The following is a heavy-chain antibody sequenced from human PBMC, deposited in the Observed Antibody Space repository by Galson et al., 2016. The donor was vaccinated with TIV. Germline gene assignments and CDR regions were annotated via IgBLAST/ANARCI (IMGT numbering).Heavy chain of an antibody. Sequence: SETLSLTCTVSGGSISSNGIFWSWIRQHPGKGLEWIGYIYYSGSTNYNPSLKSRVTISVDTSKNQLSLKLSSVTAADTAVYYCARDQDSGAYFDYWGQGTLVTVSS. CDR1: GGSISSNGIF. J-gene: IGHJ4*02. CDR2: IYYSGST. V-gene: IGHV4-61*08. CDR3: ARDQDSGAYFDY. D-gene: IGHD2-15*01.